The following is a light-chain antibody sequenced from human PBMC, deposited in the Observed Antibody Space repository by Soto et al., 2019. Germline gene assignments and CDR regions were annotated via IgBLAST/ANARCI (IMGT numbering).Light chain of an antibody. CDR3: QQSYSTPPG. CDR2: AAS. Sequence: DIQMTQSPSSLSASVGGKVTIPCRASQSISSYLNWYQQKPGKAPKLLIYAASSLQSGVPSRFSGSGSGTDCTLTISSLQPEDVATYYCQQSYSTPPGFRQGTRLEIK. J-gene: IGKJ5*01. CDR1: QSISSY. V-gene: IGKV1-39*01.